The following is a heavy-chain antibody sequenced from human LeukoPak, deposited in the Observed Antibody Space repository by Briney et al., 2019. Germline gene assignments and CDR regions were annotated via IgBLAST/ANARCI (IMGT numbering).Heavy chain of an antibody. J-gene: IGHJ4*02. CDR2: ISGGGGST. V-gene: IGHV3-23*01. D-gene: IGHD3-10*01. CDR3: ATGRGSFDY. CDR1: GFTFSSYA. Sequence: GGSLRLSCAASGFTFSSYAMSWVRQAPGKGLEWVSGISGGGGSTYYADSVKGRFTISRDNSKNTLYLQMSSLRAEDTAVYYCATGRGSFDYWGQGTLVTVSS.